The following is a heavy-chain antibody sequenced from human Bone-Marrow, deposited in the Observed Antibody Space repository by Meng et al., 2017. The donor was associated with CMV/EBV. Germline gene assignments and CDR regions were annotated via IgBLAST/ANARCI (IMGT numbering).Heavy chain of an antibody. D-gene: IGHD2-2*03. J-gene: IGHJ5*02. CDR2: IIPIFGTA. Sequence: SVKVSCKASGGTFSSYAISWVRQAPGQGLEWMGGIIPIFGTANYAQKFQGRVTITTDESTSTAYMELSSLRSEDTAVYYCARGEMDIVVVPAAIWFDPWAQGTLVTVPS. CDR1: GGTFSSYA. CDR3: ARGEMDIVVVPAAIWFDP. V-gene: IGHV1-69*05.